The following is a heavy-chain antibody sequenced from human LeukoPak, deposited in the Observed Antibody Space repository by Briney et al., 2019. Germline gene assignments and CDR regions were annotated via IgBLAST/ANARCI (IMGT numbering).Heavy chain of an antibody. J-gene: IGHJ4*02. V-gene: IGHV3-48*01. CDR1: GFTFSSYS. CDR2: ISSSSSTI. D-gene: IGHD3-22*01. Sequence: GGSLRLSCAASGFTFSSYSMNWVRQAPGKGLEWVSYISSSSSTIYYADYVKGRFTISRDNSKNTLYLQVNSLRAEDTAVYYCAKYRGLRYYDDWGQGTLVTVSS. CDR3: AKYRGLRYYDD.